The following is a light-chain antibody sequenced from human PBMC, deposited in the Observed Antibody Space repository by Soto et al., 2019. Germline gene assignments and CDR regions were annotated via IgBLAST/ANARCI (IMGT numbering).Light chain of an antibody. CDR2: GAS. Sequence: EVVMTQSPATLSVSPGERATLSCRASETVATNLAWYQQKPGQAPRFLISGASTRAAGISDRFRGSGSGTEFTLTISSLRSEDSAIYYCQQYFEWPPMTFGQGTKVDIK. CDR1: ETVATN. V-gene: IGKV3-15*01. J-gene: IGKJ1*01. CDR3: QQYFEWPPMT.